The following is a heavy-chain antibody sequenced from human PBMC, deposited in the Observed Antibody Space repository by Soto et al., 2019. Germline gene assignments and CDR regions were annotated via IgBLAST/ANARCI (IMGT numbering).Heavy chain of an antibody. D-gene: IGHD4-17*01. J-gene: IGHJ4*02. CDR3: ARTLYGDNIDY. CDR1: GYTFTSYD. V-gene: IGHV1-8*01. CDR2: MNPNSGNT. Sequence: ASVKVSCKASGYTFTSYDINWVREATGQGLEWMGWMNPNSGNTGYAHKFQGRVTMTRNTSISTAYMELSSLRSADTAVYYCARTLYGDNIDYWGQGTLVTVSS.